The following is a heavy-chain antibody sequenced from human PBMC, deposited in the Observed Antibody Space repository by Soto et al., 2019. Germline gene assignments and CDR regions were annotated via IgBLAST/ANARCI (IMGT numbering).Heavy chain of an antibody. J-gene: IGHJ4*02. Sequence: QVQLQESGPGLVKPSDTLSLTCAVSGVSIITTNWWGWIRQPPGEGLEWIGYIYKNGDTYYKSSLKSRVTMSVDTSKNQFSLKVTSVTAADTAVYYCVRKEAGWFPFDDWGQGTLVTVSS. D-gene: IGHD6-13*01. V-gene: IGHV4-28*01. CDR3: VRKEAGWFPFDD. CDR2: IYKNGDT. CDR1: GVSIITTNW.